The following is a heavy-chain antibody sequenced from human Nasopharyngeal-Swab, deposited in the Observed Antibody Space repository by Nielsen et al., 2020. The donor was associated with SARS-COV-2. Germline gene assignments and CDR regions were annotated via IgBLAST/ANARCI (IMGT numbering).Heavy chain of an antibody. V-gene: IGHV4-4*02. D-gene: IGHD2-8*01. Sequence: WIRQPPGKGLEWIGEIYHSGSTNHNPSLKSRVTISVDKSKNQFSLKLSSVTAADTAVYYCARDELMVYYYYGMDVWGQGTTVTVSS. CDR3: ARDELMVYYYYGMDV. J-gene: IGHJ6*02. CDR2: IYHSGST.